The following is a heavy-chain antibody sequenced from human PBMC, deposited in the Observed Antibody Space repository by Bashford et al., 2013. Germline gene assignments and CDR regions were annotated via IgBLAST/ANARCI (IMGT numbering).Heavy chain of an antibody. CDR1: GYTFTSYG. V-gene: IGHV1-18*01. D-gene: IGHD3-16*01. CDR2: ISAYNGNT. CDR3: ARVPRGNFNYDYIWGSHYYFDY. J-gene: IGHJ4*02. Sequence: ASVKVSCKASGYTFTSYGISWVRQAPGQGLEWMGWISAYNGNTNYAQKLQGRVTMTTDTSTSTAYMELSSLRSEDTAVYYCARVPRGNFNYDYIWGSHYYFDYWGQGTLVTVSS.